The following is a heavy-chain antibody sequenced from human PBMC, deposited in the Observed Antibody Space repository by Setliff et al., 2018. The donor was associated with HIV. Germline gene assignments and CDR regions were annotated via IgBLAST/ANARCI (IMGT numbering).Heavy chain of an antibody. D-gene: IGHD3-3*02. J-gene: IGHJ5*02. Sequence: SETLSLTCAVSGGYISSSNWWSWVRQPPGKGLEWIGEIYHSGSTKYNPSLKSRVTISVDTSKNQFSLKVNSASAADTAVYYCARSDVLEFLEWSPEGCFDPWGQGTLVTVSS. CDR1: GGYISSSNW. CDR3: ARSDVLEFLEWSPEGCFDP. CDR2: IYHSGST. V-gene: IGHV4-4*02.